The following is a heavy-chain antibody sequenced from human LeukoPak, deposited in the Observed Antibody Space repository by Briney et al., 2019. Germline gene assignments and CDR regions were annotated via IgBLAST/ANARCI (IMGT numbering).Heavy chain of an antibody. V-gene: IGHV4-39*01. CDR2: IYYSGST. CDR1: GGSIGSSSYY. CDR3: ARRDPTGAFDI. D-gene: IGHD3-9*01. Sequence: SETLSLTCTVSGGSIGSSSYYWGWIRQPPGKGLEWIGSIYYSGSTYYNPSLKSRVTISVDTSKNQFSLKLSSVTAADTAVYYCARRDPTGAFDIWGQGTMVTVSS. J-gene: IGHJ3*02.